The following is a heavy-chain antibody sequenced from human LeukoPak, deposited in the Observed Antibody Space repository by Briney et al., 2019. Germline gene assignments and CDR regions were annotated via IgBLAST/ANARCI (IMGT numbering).Heavy chain of an antibody. V-gene: IGHV3-53*01. CDR3: ARGSPVVVGDYYYYMDV. J-gene: IGHJ6*03. CDR2: IYSGGST. D-gene: IGHD3-22*01. CDR1: GFTVSSNY. Sequence: GGSLRLSCAASGFTVSSNYMSWVRQAPGKGLEWVSVIYSGGSTYYADSVKGRFTISRDNSKNTLYLQMNSLRAEDMAVYYCARGSPVVVGDYYYYMDVWGKGTTVTVSS.